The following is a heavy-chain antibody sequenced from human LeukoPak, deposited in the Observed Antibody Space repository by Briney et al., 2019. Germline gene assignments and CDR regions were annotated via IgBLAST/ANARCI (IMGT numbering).Heavy chain of an antibody. CDR3: AKYYSTSGSSGGRVFDY. J-gene: IGHJ4*02. CDR1: GFTFRSYP. V-gene: IGHV3-23*01. Sequence: GGSLRLSCAASGFTFRSYPMTWVRQAPGKGLEWVSTIGSNAGDTHYADSVKGRFTISRDNSKSSLYLQMNSLRAEDTAVYYCAKYYSTSGSSGGRVFDYWGQGTLVTVSS. D-gene: IGHD3-10*01. CDR2: IGSNAGDT.